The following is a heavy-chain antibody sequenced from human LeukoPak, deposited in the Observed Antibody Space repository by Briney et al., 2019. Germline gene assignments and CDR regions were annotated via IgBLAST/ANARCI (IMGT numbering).Heavy chain of an antibody. Sequence: PSQTLSLTCTVSGGSISSGSYYWSGIRQPAWKGLEWIGRIYTSGSTNYNRSLKSRVTISVDTSKNQFSLKLSSVTAADTAVYYCARVNDSSGYYLPDYWGQGTLVTVSS. V-gene: IGHV4-61*02. J-gene: IGHJ4*02. CDR3: ARVNDSSGYYLPDY. D-gene: IGHD3-22*01. CDR2: IYTSGST. CDR1: GGSISSGSYY.